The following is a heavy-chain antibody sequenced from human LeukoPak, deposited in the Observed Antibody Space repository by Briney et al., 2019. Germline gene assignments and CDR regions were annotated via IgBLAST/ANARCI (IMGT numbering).Heavy chain of an antibody. CDR3: ARGGSWPYYFDY. Sequence: PSETLSLTCTVSGGSISSYYWNWIRQPPGKGLEWIGYIYYSGSTNYNPSLKSRVTISVDTSKNQFSLKLSSVTAADTAVYYCARGGSWPYYFDYWGQGTLVTVSS. CDR2: IYYSGST. V-gene: IGHV4-59*01. CDR1: GGSISSYY. J-gene: IGHJ4*02. D-gene: IGHD6-13*01.